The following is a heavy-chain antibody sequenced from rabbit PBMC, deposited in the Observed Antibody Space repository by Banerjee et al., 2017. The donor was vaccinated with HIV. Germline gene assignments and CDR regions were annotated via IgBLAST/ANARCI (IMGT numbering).Heavy chain of an antibody. CDR3: ARDLAGAIGWNFNL. V-gene: IGHV1S45*01. CDR1: GFSFSNKYV. Sequence: QEQLEESGGDLVKPEGSLTLTCTASGFSFSNKYVMCWVRQAPGKGLEWIACINTSSGSTVYASWAKGRFTISKTTSTTVTLQMPSLTAADADTYFCARDLAGAIGWNFNLWGQGTLVTVS. J-gene: IGHJ4*01. CDR2: INTSSGST. D-gene: IGHD4-1*01.